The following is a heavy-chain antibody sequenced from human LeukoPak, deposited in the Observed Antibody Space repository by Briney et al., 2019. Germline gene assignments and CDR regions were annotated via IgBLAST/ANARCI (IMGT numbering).Heavy chain of an antibody. D-gene: IGHD6-6*01. Sequence: ASVKVSCKASGYTFTDYYMHWVRQAPGQGLEWMGWINPNSGGTNFAHKFQGRAAMTRDTSISTAYMELGSLRSDDTAVYYCARARWQLVPYFDSWGQGNLVTVSS. CDR1: GYTFTDYY. V-gene: IGHV1-2*07. CDR2: INPNSGGT. J-gene: IGHJ4*02. CDR3: ARARWQLVPYFDS.